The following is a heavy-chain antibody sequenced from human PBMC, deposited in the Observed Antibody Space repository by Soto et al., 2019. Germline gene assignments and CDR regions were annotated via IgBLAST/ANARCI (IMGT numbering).Heavy chain of an antibody. CDR2: IKSKIDDGPT. V-gene: IGHV3-15*07. CDR3: TTLLSRLLFDI. Sequence: EVQLVESGGGLVKPGGSLRVSCAASGFIVSDAWMNWVRQAPGKGLEWVGRIKSKIDDGPTDYAAPVKGRFTISRDDSKNTLYLQMNSLKTEDTAVYYCTTLLSRLLFDIWGQGTMVIVSA. CDR1: GFIVSDAW. J-gene: IGHJ3*02. D-gene: IGHD6-6*01.